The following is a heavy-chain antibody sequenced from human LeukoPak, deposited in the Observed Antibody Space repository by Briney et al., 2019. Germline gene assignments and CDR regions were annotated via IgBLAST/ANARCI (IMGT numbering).Heavy chain of an antibody. J-gene: IGHJ6*02. CDR1: GGSFSGYY. CDR3: ARAQCFGSCRGLDV. V-gene: IGHV4-34*01. D-gene: IGHD3-10*01. CDR2: INHSGST. Sequence: SETLSLTCAVYGGSFSGYYWSWLRQPPGKGLEWFGEINHSGSTNYNPSLKSRVTISVDTSKNQFSLKLTSVTATDTAVYYCARAQCFGSCRGLDVWGQGTTVTVSS.